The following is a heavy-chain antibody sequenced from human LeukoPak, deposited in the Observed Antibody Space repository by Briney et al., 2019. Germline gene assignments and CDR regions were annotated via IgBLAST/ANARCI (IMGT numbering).Heavy chain of an antibody. CDR1: GGSISSYY. CDR2: IYYSGST. J-gene: IGHJ4*02. D-gene: IGHD2-15*01. V-gene: IGHV4-59*08. CDR3: ARTTSVGYCSGGSCYSSKLFDY. Sequence: PSETLSLTCTVSGGSISSYYWSWIRQPPGKGLEWIGYIYYSGSTNYNPSLKSRVTISVDTSKNQFSLKLSSVTAADTAVYYCARTTSVGYCSGGSCYSSKLFDYWGQGTLVTVSS.